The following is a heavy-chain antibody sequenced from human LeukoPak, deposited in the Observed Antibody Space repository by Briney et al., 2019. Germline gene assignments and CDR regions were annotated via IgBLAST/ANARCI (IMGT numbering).Heavy chain of an antibody. CDR1: GFTFSIFA. CDR2: TTDSGAHT. CDR3: SYRTGFDY. J-gene: IGHJ4*02. D-gene: IGHD1-1*01. Sequence: GGSLRLSCATSGFTFSIFAMSWVRQAPGKGLEWVSTTTDSGAHTFYADSVKGRFTISRDNSKDTLYLQMNSLRAEDTAVYYCSYRTGFDYWGQGTLVTVSS. V-gene: IGHV3-23*01.